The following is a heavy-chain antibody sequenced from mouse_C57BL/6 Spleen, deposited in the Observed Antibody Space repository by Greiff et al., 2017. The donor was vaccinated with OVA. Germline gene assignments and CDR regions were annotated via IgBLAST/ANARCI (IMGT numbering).Heavy chain of an antibody. Sequence: VQLQQPGTELVKPGASVKLSCKASGYTFTSYWMHWVKQRPGQGLEWIGNINPSNGGTNYNEKFKSKATLTVDKSSSTAYMQRSSLTSEDSAVYYCARGGTTVAPAWFAYWGQGTLVTVSA. CDR1: GYTFTSYW. V-gene: IGHV1-53*01. CDR3: ARGGTTVAPAWFAY. J-gene: IGHJ3*01. D-gene: IGHD1-1*01. CDR2: INPSNGGT.